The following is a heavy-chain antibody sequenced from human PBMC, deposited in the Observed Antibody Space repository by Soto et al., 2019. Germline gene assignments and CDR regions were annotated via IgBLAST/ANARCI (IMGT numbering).Heavy chain of an antibody. CDR3: ARETAHRGASGRPLLPENFDS. D-gene: IGHD3-10*01. CDR2: IIPFLGKT. CDR1: GSIFITYG. J-gene: IGHJ4*02. Sequence: QVQLVQSGAELKMPGSSVKVSCKTSGSIFITYGFSWVRQAPGQGVEWMGGIIPFLGKTNHAQKFQGRDTITADKATSTLYMGLTNLTFEDTAVYFCARETAHRGASGRPLLPENFDSWGQGTLVTVSS. V-gene: IGHV1-69*06.